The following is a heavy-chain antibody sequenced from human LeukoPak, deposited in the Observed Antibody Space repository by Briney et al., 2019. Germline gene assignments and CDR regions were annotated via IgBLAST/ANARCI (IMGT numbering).Heavy chain of an antibody. CDR1: GFTFSGSA. V-gene: IGHV3-73*01. CDR2: IRSKANSYAT. Sequence: PGGSLRLSCAASGFTFSGSAMHWVRQASGKGLEWVGRIRSKANSYATAYAASVKGRFTISRDDSKNTAYLQMNSLKTEDTAVYYCTRVLVGATPYYYYYYMDVWGKGTTVTVSS. J-gene: IGHJ6*03. D-gene: IGHD1-26*01. CDR3: TRVLVGATPYYYYYYMDV.